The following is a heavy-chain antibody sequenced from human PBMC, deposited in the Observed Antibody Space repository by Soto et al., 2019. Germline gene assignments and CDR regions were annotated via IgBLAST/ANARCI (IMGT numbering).Heavy chain of an antibody. CDR2: ISSSSSTI. CDR1: GFTFSSYS. CDR3: ATVYGERVNY. J-gene: IGHJ4*02. Sequence: EVQLVESGGGLVQPGGSLRLSCAASGFTFSSYSMNWVRQAPGKGLEWVSYISSSSSTIYYADSVKGRFTISRDNAKNSLYLQMNSLRAEDTAVYYCATVYGERVNYWGQGTLVTVSS. D-gene: IGHD2-21*01. V-gene: IGHV3-48*01.